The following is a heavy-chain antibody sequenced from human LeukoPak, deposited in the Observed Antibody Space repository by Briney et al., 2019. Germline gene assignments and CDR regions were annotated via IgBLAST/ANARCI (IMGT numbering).Heavy chain of an antibody. CDR1: GGSISSYY. Sequence: SETLSLTCTVSGGSISSYYWSWIRQPAGKGLEWIGRIYTSGSTNYNPSLKSRVTMSVDTSKNQFSLKLSSVTAADTAVYYCAKLLESGTYNNFFHYWGQGTLVTVFS. V-gene: IGHV4-4*07. J-gene: IGHJ4*02. CDR2: IYTSGST. CDR3: AKLLESGTYNNFFHY. D-gene: IGHD3-10*01.